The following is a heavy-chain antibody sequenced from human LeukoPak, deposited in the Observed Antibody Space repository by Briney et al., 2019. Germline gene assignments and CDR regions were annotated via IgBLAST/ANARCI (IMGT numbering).Heavy chain of an antibody. J-gene: IGHJ6*03. CDR3: ARVYSSSPLPYYYYYYYMDV. CDR2: MNPNSGNT. Sequence: ASVKVSCKASGYTFTSYDINWVRQATGQGLEWMGWMNPNSGNTGYAQKFQGRVTMTRNTSISTAYMELSSLRSEDTAVYYCARVYSSSPLPYYYYYYYMDVWGKGTTVTVSS. V-gene: IGHV1-8*01. D-gene: IGHD6-6*01. CDR1: GYTFTSYD.